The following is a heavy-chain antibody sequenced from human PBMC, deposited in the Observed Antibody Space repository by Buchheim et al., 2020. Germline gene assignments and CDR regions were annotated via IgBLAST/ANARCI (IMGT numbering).Heavy chain of an antibody. CDR3: ARDTPTVVYYYYGMDV. Sequence: QVQLVQSGAAVKKPGASVKVSCKASGYTFTSYYMHWVRQAPGQGLEWMGIINPSGGSTSYAQKFQGRVTMTRATSTSTVYMELSSLRSEDTAVYYCARDTPTVVYYYYGMDVWGQGTT. CDR2: INPSGGST. J-gene: IGHJ6*02. CDR1: GYTFTSYY. D-gene: IGHD4-23*01. V-gene: IGHV1-46*01.